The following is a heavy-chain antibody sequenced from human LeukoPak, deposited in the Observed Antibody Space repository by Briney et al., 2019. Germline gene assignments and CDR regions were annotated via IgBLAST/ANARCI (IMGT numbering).Heavy chain of an antibody. Sequence: GGSLRLSCAASGFTVSSNYMSWVRQAPGKGLEWVSVIYSGGSTYYADSVKGRFTISRHNSKNTLYLQMNSLRAEDTAVYYCAREKRGYSYGQHVDWGIDYWGQGTLVTVSS. V-gene: IGHV3-53*04. D-gene: IGHD5-18*01. CDR3: AREKRGYSYGQHVDWGIDY. CDR2: IYSGGST. J-gene: IGHJ4*02. CDR1: GFTVSSNY.